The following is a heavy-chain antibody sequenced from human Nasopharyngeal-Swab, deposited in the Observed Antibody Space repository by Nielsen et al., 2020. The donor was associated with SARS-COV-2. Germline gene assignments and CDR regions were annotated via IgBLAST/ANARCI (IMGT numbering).Heavy chain of an antibody. CDR1: GGSFSGYY. D-gene: IGHD3-10*02. CDR2: IYYSGST. Sequence: SQTLSLTCAVHGGSFSGYYWSWIRQPPGKGLEWIGYIYYSGSTNYNPSLKSRVTISVDTSKNRFSLKLSSVTAADTAVYYCARQDYVRAFDIWGQGTMVTVSS. J-gene: IGHJ3*02. V-gene: IGHV4-59*08. CDR3: ARQDYVRAFDI.